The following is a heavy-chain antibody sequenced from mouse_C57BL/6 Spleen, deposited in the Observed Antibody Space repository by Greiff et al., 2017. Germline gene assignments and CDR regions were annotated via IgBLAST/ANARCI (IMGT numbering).Heavy chain of an antibody. CDR3: ARGGKDFDY. Sequence: VQLQQPGAELVMPGASVKLSCKASGYTFTSYWMHWVKQRPGQGLEWIGEIDPSDSYTNYNQKFKGNSTLTVDKSSITAYMQLSSLTSEGSSVYYCARGGKDFDYWGQGTTLTVSS. CDR1: GYTFTSYW. J-gene: IGHJ2*01. D-gene: IGHD2-1*01. V-gene: IGHV1-69*01. CDR2: IDPSDSYT.